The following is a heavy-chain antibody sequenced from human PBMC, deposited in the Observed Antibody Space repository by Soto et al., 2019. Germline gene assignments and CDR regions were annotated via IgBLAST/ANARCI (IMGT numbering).Heavy chain of an antibody. D-gene: IGHD6-13*01. J-gene: IGHJ6*02. CDR1: GYTLTELS. V-gene: IGHV1-24*01. Sequence: ASVKVSCKVSGYTLTELSMHWVRQAPGKGLEWMGGFDPEDGETIYAQKFQGRVTMTEDTSTDTAYMELSSLRPEDTAVYYCARFIAAAGGYYYYYGMDVWGQGTTVTVSS. CDR2: FDPEDGET. CDR3: ARFIAAAGGYYYYYGMDV.